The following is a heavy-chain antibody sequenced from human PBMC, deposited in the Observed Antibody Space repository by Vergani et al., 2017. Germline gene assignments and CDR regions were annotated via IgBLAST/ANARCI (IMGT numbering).Heavy chain of an antibody. D-gene: IGHD6-13*01. CDR2: IYYSGRT. CDR1: GGSISSYY. J-gene: IGHJ3*02. Sequence: QVQLQESGPGLVKPSETLSLPFTVSGGSISSYYWTWIRQPPGKGLEWFGYIYYSGRTNYNPSLKSRVTISVDTSKNQFSLKLSSVTAADTAVYYCARTGYSSSWYSLKGAFDIWGQGTMVTVSS. CDR3: ARTGYSSSWYSLKGAFDI. V-gene: IGHV4-59*01.